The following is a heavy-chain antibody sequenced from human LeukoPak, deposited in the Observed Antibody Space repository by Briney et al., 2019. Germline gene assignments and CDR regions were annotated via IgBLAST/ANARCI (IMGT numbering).Heavy chain of an antibody. J-gene: IGHJ6*04. Sequence: GGSLRLSCAASGFTFSSYEMNWVRQAPGKGLEWVPYISSSGSTIYYADSVKGRFTISRDNAKNSLYLQMNSLRAEDTAVYYCAELGITMIGGGWGKGTTVTISS. V-gene: IGHV3-48*03. CDR2: ISSSGSTI. D-gene: IGHD3-10*02. CDR3: AELGITMIGGG. CDR1: GFTFSSYE.